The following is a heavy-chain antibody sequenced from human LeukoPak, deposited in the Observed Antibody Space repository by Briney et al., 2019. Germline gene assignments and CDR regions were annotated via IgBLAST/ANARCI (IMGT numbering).Heavy chain of an antibody. V-gene: IGHV1-69*04. CDR2: IIPVLTFP. J-gene: IGHJ5*02. CDR3: ASAGDSSGYSFWFDP. Sequence: ASVKVSCKPSGGTFSSYALSWVRQAPGQGLEWMGRIIPVLTFPSYAPKFRGRVTITADQSTETAYMELSGLKYEDSAIYYCASAGDSSGYSFWFDPWGQGTLVTVSS. CDR1: GGTFSSYA. D-gene: IGHD3-22*01.